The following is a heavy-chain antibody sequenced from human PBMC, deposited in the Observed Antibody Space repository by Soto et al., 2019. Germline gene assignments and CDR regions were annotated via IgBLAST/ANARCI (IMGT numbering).Heavy chain of an antibody. D-gene: IGHD2-2*02. CDR1: GYTFTSYG. V-gene: IGHV1-18*01. J-gene: IGHJ5*02. CDR2: ISTYNGNT. CDR3: ARKYGNSWYSP. Sequence: ASVKVSCKASGYTFTSYGITWVRQAPGQGLEWMGWISTYNGNTNYAKNLQGRVTMTTDTSTNSAYLELRSLRSDDTAVYYCARKYGNSWYSPWGQGTLVTVSS.